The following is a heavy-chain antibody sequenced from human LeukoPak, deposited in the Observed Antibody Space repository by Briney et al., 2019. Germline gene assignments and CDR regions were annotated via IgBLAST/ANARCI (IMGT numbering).Heavy chain of an antibody. Sequence: PSGTLSHTSTVSGASISSYYWSWIRQPPGKRLEWIGYIYYSGSTSYNPSLKSRVTISVDTSKNQFSLNLSSVTAADTAVYYCARWSLYSSGWYFDYWGQGILVTVSS. D-gene: IGHD6-19*01. CDR3: ARWSLYSSGWYFDY. CDR1: GASISSYY. V-gene: IGHV4-59*01. J-gene: IGHJ4*02. CDR2: IYYSGST.